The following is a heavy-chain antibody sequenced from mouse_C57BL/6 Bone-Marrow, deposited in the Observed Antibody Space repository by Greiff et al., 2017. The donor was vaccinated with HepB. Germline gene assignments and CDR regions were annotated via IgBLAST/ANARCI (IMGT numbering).Heavy chain of an antibody. Sequence: DVQLVESGPGLVKPSQSLSLTCSVTGYSITSGYYWNWIRQFPGNKLEWMGYISYDGSNNYNPSLKNRISITRDTSKNQFFLKLNSVTTEDTATYYCARDYDRAWFAYWGQGTLVTVSA. V-gene: IGHV3-6*01. D-gene: IGHD2-12*01. CDR2: ISYDGSN. J-gene: IGHJ3*01. CDR1: GYSITSGYY. CDR3: ARDYDRAWFAY.